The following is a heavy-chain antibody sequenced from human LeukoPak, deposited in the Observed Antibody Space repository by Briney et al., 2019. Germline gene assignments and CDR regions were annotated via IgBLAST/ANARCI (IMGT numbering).Heavy chain of an antibody. V-gene: IGHV3-21*01. CDR3: ARVGLGAFDI. Sequence: PGGSLRLSCAASGFTFGSYSMNWVRQAPGKGLEWVSSISSSSSYKSYADSVKGRFTISRDNAKNSLYLQMNSLRAEDTAVYYCARVGLGAFDIWGQGTMVTVSS. CDR1: GFTFGSYS. J-gene: IGHJ3*02. CDR2: ISSSSSYK.